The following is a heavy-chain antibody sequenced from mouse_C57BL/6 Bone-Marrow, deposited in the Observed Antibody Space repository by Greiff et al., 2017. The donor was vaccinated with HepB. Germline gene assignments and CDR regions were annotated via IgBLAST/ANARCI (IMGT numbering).Heavy chain of an antibody. D-gene: IGHD1-1*01. Sequence: VQLQQSVAELVRPGASVKLSCTASGFNIKNTYMHWVKQRPEQGLEWIGRIDPANGNTKYAPKFQGKATITADPSSNTAYLQLSSLTSEDTAVYYCSRIFITTVVAPPMDYWGQGTTLTVSS. CDR1: GFNIKNTY. V-gene: IGHV14-3*01. CDR3: SRIFITTVVAPPMDY. J-gene: IGHJ2*01. CDR2: IDPANGNT.